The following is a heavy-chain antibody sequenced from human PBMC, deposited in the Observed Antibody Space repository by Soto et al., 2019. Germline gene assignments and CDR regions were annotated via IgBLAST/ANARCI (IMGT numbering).Heavy chain of an antibody. CDR1: GVSISSYY. CDR3: GRRTLPPGYSGGYFFDY. D-gene: IGHD1-26*01. J-gene: IGHJ4*02. CDR2: IYYSGGT. V-gene: IGHV4-59*08. Sequence: SETLSLTSTVSGVSISSYYWSWIRQPPGKGLEWIGYIYYSGGTNYNPSLKSRVTISVDTSKNQFSLKLSSVTAADTAVYFCGRRTLPPGYSGGYFFDYGGQGTLVTVPS.